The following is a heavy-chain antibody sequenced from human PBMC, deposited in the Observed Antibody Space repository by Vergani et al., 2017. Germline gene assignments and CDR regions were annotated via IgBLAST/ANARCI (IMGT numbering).Heavy chain of an antibody. CDR3: ARGGLGIDY. CDR2: IYYSGST. V-gene: IGHV4-59*01. D-gene: IGHD1-26*01. CDR1: GGSISSYY. Sequence: QVQLQESGPGLVKPSETLSLTCTVSGGSISSYYWSWIRQPPGKGLEWIGYIYYSGSTNYNSSLKSRVTISVDTSKNQFSLKLSSVTAADTAVYYCARGGLGIDYWGQGTLVTVSS. J-gene: IGHJ4*02.